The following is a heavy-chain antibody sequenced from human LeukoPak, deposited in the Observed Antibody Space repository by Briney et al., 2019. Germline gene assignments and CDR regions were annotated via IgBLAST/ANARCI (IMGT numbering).Heavy chain of an antibody. CDR1: GFTLSSNY. CDR3: ARGGYSYGFSFGY. CDR2: IYSGGST. V-gene: IGHV3-66*01. D-gene: IGHD5-18*01. Sequence: GGSLRLSCAASGFTLSSNYMSWVRQAPGEGLEWVSVIYSGGSTYYPDSVKGRFTISRDNSKNTLYLQMNSLRAEDTAVYYCARGGYSYGFSFGYWGQGTLVTVSS. J-gene: IGHJ4*02.